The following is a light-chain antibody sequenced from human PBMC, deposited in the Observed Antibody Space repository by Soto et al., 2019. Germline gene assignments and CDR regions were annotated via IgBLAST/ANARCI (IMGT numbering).Light chain of an antibody. Sequence: ETVLTQSPGTLSLSPGERAILSCRASQSVSSTYLAWYQQKPGQAPRLLIYGASSRATGIPDRFSGSGSGTDFTLTISRLEPEDFAVYYCQQYGSLSWTFGQGTKVDIK. CDR2: GAS. CDR1: QSVSSTY. CDR3: QQYGSLSWT. J-gene: IGKJ1*01. V-gene: IGKV3-20*01.